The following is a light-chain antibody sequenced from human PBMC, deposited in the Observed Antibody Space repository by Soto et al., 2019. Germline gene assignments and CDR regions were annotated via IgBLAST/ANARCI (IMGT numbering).Light chain of an antibody. CDR2: DAS. V-gene: IGKV3-11*01. CDR3: QQRSNWPFVT. Sequence: EIVLTQSPATLSLSPGERATLSCRASQSVSSYLAWYQQKPGQAPRLLIYDASNRATGIPARFSGSGSGTDFTLTISSLEPEDFAVYYCQQRSNWPFVTFGGGTKVEIK. J-gene: IGKJ4*01. CDR1: QSVSSY.